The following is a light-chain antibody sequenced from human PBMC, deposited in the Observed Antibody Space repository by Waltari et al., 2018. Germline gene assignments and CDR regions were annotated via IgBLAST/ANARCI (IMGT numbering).Light chain of an antibody. CDR3: QSFDSSLGGVL. Sequence: SNIGADHDVHWYQQFPGRAPKLLISGSRNRPSGVPARFSGSKSGTSASLAITGLQAEDEADYYCQSFDSSLGGVLFGGGTPLTVL. V-gene: IGLV1-40*01. CDR2: GSR. J-gene: IGLJ2*01. CDR1: SNIGADHD.